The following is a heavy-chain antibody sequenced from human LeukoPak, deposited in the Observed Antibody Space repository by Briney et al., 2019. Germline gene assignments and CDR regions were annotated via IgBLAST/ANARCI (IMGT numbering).Heavy chain of an antibody. Sequence: GGSLRLSCAASGFTFNIYGMSWVRQAPEKGLEWVSVISGSGDSTYYADSVRGRFTISRDNSKNTLYLQMNSLRAEDTAIYYCARRLAQTQGFDYWGQGTLVTVSS. V-gene: IGHV3-23*01. CDR2: ISGSGDST. CDR3: ARRLAQTQGFDY. D-gene: IGHD2-21*01. J-gene: IGHJ4*02. CDR1: GFTFNIYG.